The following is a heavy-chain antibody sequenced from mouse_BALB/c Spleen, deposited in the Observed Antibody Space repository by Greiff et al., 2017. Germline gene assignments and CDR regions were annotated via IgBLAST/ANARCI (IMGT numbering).Heavy chain of an antibody. J-gene: IGHJ2*01. CDR3: ARGWDYGSSQPYYFDY. CDR2: ISDGGSYT. V-gene: IGHV5-4*02. Sequence: EVQLVESGGGLVKPGGSLKLSCAASGFTFSDYYMYWVRQTPEKRLEWVATISDGGSYTYYPDSVKGRFTISRDNAKNNLYLQMSSLKSEDTAMYYCARGWDYGSSQPYYFDYWGQGTTLTVSS. D-gene: IGHD1-1*01. CDR1: GFTFSDYY.